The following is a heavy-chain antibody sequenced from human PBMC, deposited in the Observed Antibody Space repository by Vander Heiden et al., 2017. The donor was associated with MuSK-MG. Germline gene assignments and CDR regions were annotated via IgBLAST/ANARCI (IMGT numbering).Heavy chain of an antibody. V-gene: IGHV3-21*01. CDR1: GFPFSSYS. D-gene: IGHD3-22*01. CDR2: ISSSRSYI. Sequence: EVQLVESGGGLVQPGGALSLSCAASGFPFSSYSINWVRQAPGKGLEWVSSISSSRSYIYYADSAKGRFTISRDNAKNSLYLQMNSRRAEDTAVYYCASSGYYSPFDYWGQGTLVTVSS. CDR3: ASSGYYSPFDY. J-gene: IGHJ4*02.